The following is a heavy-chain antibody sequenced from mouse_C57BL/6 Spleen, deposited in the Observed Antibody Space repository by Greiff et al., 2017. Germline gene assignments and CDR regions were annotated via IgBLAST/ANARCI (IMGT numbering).Heavy chain of an antibody. CDR1: GFNIKDYY. CDR2: IDPEDGET. CDR3: ARSPSNYVGYYAMDY. D-gene: IGHD2-5*01. J-gene: IGHJ4*01. V-gene: IGHV14-2*01. Sequence: VQLKESGAELVKPGASVKLSCTASGFNIKDYYMHWVKQRTEQGLEWIGRIDPEDGETKYAPKFQGKATIPADTSSNTAYLQLSSLTSEDTAVYYCARSPSNYVGYYAMDYWGQGTSVTVSS.